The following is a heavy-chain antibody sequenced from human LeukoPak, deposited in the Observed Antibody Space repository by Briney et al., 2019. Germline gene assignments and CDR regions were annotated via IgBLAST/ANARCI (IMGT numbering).Heavy chain of an antibody. J-gene: IGHJ6*04. CDR1: GFTFSSYS. Sequence: PGGSLRLSCAASGFTFSSYSMNWVRQAPGKGLEWVSSISSSSSYIYYADSVKGRFTISRDNAKNSLYLQMNSLRAEDTAVYYCARDHPGINHVDVWGKGTTVTVSS. D-gene: IGHD1-1*01. CDR3: ARDHPGINHVDV. V-gene: IGHV3-21*01. CDR2: ISSSSSYI.